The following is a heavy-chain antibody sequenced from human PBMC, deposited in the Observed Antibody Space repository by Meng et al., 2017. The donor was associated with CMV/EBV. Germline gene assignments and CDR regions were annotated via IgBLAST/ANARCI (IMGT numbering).Heavy chain of an antibody. Sequence: CKASGGTFRSYTISWVRQAPGQGLEWMGRIIPILGIANYAQKFQGRVTITADEDTKTVYMELRSLRSEDTAVYFCTRGANWGSPFDHWGQGALVTVSS. J-gene: IGHJ4*02. V-gene: IGHV1-69*02. CDR2: IIPILGIA. CDR3: TRGANWGSPFDH. D-gene: IGHD7-27*01. CDR1: GGTFRSYT.